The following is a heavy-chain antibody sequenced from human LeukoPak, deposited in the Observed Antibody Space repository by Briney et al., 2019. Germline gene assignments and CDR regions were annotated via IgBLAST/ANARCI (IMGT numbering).Heavy chain of an antibody. Sequence: GGSLSLSCAASGFTFDDFVMHWVRQAPGKGLEWVSLISWDGGTTYYADSVKGRFTISRDNSKNSLYLQMNSLRADDTALYYCAKKGKGAGSYFDYWGQGTLVTVSS. CDR2: ISWDGGTT. CDR3: AKKGKGAGSYFDY. D-gene: IGHD1-26*01. CDR1: GFTFDDFV. J-gene: IGHJ4*02. V-gene: IGHV3-43D*03.